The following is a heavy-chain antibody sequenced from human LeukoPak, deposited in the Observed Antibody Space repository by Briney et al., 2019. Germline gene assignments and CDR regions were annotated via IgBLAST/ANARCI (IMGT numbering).Heavy chain of an antibody. Sequence: PSETLSLTCTVSGGSISSYYGSWLRQPAGKGLEWIGRIYTSGSTNYKPSLKSRVTMSVDTSKKQFSLKLSSVTAADTAVYYCARDGHYYDSSAPTFGNWFDPWGQGTLVTVPS. CDR2: IYTSGST. CDR1: GGSISSYY. CDR3: ARDGHYYDSSAPTFGNWFDP. D-gene: IGHD3-22*01. V-gene: IGHV4-4*07. J-gene: IGHJ5*02.